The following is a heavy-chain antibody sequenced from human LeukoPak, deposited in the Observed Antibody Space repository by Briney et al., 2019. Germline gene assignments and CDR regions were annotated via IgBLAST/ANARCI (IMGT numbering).Heavy chain of an antibody. CDR2: IYYSGST. CDR1: GDSVSSVY. V-gene: IGHV4-38-2*02. J-gene: IGHJ1*01. CDR3: ATNGWYCLDH. Sequence: PSETLPLTCNVSGDSVSSVYWGWIRQPPGKGLEWIGSIYYSGSTYYNPSLQSRVTISVDKSNNHFSLRLTSVTAADTAVYYCATNGWYCLDHWGQGALVTVSS. D-gene: IGHD6-19*01.